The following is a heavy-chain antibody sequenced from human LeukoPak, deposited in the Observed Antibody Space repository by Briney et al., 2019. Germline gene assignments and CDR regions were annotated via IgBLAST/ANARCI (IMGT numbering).Heavy chain of an antibody. V-gene: IGHV4-34*01. CDR2: INHRGST. CDR1: GGFFSGYY. CDR3: ARGLMGAGSSGAFDI. D-gene: IGHD1-26*01. Sequence: SETLSLTCAVYGGFFSGYYWNGIRQPPGKGLEGIGEINHRGSTNYISSLKRRVTISIDTSKNQFSLKMSSVPPADTAVYYCARGLMGAGSSGAFDIWGQGTLVTVSS. J-gene: IGHJ3*02.